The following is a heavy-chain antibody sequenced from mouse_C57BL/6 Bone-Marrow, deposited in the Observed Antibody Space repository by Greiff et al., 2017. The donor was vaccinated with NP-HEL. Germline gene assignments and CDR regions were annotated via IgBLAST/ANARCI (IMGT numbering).Heavy chain of an antibody. J-gene: IGHJ2*01. CDR2: IDPSDSET. Sequence: QVQLQQPGAELVRPGSSVKLSCKASGYTFTSYWMHWVQQRPIQGLEWIGNIDPSDSETHYNQKFKDKATLTVDKSSSTTYMQLSSLTSEDSAVYYCARNRMTTVVALDYWGQGTTLTVSS. D-gene: IGHD1-1*01. CDR1: GYTFTSYW. V-gene: IGHV1-52*01. CDR3: ARNRMTTVVALDY.